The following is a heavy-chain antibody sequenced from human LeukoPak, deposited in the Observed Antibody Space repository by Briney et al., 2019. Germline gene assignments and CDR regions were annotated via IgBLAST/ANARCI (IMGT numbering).Heavy chain of an antibody. V-gene: IGHV4-59*12. CDR3: ARLNCSGGSCYSVDH. CDR1: GGSISSYS. CDR2: IYYSGNT. Sequence: SETLSLTCTVSGGSISSYSWSWIRQPPGKGLEWIGYIYYSGNTNYNPSLKSRVTISVDTSKNQFSLELSSVTAADTAVYYCARLNCSGGSCYSVDHWGQGTLVTVSS. J-gene: IGHJ5*02. D-gene: IGHD2-15*01.